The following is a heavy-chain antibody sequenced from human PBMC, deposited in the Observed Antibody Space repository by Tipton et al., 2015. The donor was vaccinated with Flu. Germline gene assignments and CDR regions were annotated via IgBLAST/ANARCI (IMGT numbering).Heavy chain of an antibody. V-gene: IGHV3-11*01. J-gene: IGHJ4*02. CDR2: ISGSGSGI. Sequence: SLRLSCAASGFTFTDYYMSWIRQAPGKGLECISYISGSGSGIYHADSVKGRFTISRDNAKNSLYLQMNSLRAEDTAVYYCARGNGAIVYWGQGTLVTVSS. D-gene: IGHD4/OR15-4a*01. CDR1: GFTFTDYY. CDR3: ARGNGAIVY.